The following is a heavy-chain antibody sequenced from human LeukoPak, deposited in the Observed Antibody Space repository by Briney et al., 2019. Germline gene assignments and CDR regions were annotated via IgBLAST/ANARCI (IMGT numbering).Heavy chain of an antibody. D-gene: IGHD6-13*01. CDR2: IYYTGST. Sequence: ASETLSLTCTVSGGSISNYYWNWIRQPPGKGLEWIGYIYYTGSTNYNPSLKRRVTMSVDTSKNQFSLNLKSVTPEDTAVYYCARNLIPEQLVLNFWGQGTLVTVSS. CDR1: GGSISNYY. V-gene: IGHV4-59*01. J-gene: IGHJ4*02. CDR3: ARNLIPEQLVLNF.